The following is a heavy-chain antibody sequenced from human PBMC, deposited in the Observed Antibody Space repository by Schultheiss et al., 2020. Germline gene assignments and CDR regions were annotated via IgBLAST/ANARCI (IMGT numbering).Heavy chain of an antibody. CDR2: VSNNGGNT. D-gene: IGHD2-15*01. V-gene: IGHV3-64*01. Sequence: GESLKISCAASGFTFNTYTMHWVRQAPGKGLEFVSAVSNNGGNTHYGNSVKGRFVISRDNSKNTLFLQMGSLSAEDMAVYYCARGAGYCIGSSCYYDHWGQGTLVTVSS. J-gene: IGHJ4*03. CDR1: GFTFNTYT. CDR3: ARGAGYCIGSSCYYDH.